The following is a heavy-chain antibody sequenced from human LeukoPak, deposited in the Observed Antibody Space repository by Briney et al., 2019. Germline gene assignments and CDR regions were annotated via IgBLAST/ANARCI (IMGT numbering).Heavy chain of an antibody. CDR2: ISSSSSYI. Sequence: GGSLRLSCAASGFTFSSYSMNWVRQAPGKGLEWVSSISSSSSYIYYADSVKGRFTISRDNAKNSLYLQMNSLRAEDTAVYYCARDLRDSSSSSYYGMDVWSQGTTVTVSS. D-gene: IGHD6-6*01. V-gene: IGHV3-21*01. J-gene: IGHJ6*02. CDR1: GFTFSSYS. CDR3: ARDLRDSSSSSYYGMDV.